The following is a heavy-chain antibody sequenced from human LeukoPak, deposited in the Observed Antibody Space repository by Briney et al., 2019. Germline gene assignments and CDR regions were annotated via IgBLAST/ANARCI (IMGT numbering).Heavy chain of an antibody. J-gene: IGHJ4*02. Sequence: ASVKVSRKASGYTFTSYDINWVRQATGQGLEWMGMIYPRDGSTSYAQKFQGRVTVTRDTSTSTVHMELSGLRSEDTAVYYCARDQEGFDYWGQGTLVTVSS. CDR3: ARDQEGFDY. V-gene: IGHV1-46*01. CDR1: GYTFTSYD. CDR2: IYPRDGST.